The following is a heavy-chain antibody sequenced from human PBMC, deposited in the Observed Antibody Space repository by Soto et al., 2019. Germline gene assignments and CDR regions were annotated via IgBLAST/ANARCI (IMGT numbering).Heavy chain of an antibody. D-gene: IGHD2-15*01. CDR1: GFTFSSYA. Sequence: GGSLRLSCSASGFTFSSYAMHWVRQAPGKGLEYVSAISSNGGSTYYADSVKGRFTISRDNSKNTLYLQMSSLRAEDTAVYYCVKPRYCSGGSCYNWFDPWGQGTLVTVSS. J-gene: IGHJ5*02. CDR2: ISSNGGST. V-gene: IGHV3-64D*08. CDR3: VKPRYCSGGSCYNWFDP.